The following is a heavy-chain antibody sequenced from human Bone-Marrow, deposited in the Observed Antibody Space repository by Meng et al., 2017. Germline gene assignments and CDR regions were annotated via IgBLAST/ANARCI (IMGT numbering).Heavy chain of an antibody. J-gene: IGHJ4*01. V-gene: IGHV4-59*01. CDR3: ARDRGYDSSGFINPFDY. Sequence: SETLSLTCTVSGGSISGYYWSWIRQPPGKGLEWIGYISYSGNTNYNPSLKSRVAISVDTSKNQFSLKLSSVTAADTAVYYCARDRGYDSSGFINPFDYWGHGTRVTVSS. D-gene: IGHD3-22*01. CDR1: GGSISGYY. CDR2: ISYSGNT.